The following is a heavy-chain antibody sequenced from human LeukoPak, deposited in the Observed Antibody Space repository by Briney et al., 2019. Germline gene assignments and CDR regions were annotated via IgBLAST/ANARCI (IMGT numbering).Heavy chain of an antibody. V-gene: IGHV3-30*02. CDR1: GFTFSSYG. D-gene: IGHD6-6*01. CDR2: IRYDGSNK. Sequence: PGGSLRLSCAASGFTFSSYGMHWVRQAPGKGLEWVAFIRYDGSNKYYADSVKGRFTISRDNYKNTLYLQMNSLRAEDTAVYYCAKDPSSIAARVVGSGFDYWGQGTLVTVSS. CDR3: AKDPSSIAARVVGSGFDY. J-gene: IGHJ4*02.